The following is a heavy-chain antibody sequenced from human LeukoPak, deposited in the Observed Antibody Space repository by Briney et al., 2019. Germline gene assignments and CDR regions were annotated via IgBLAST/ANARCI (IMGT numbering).Heavy chain of an antibody. J-gene: IGHJ3*02. Sequence: TSETLSLTCTVSGGSISSSSYYWGWIRQPPGKGLEWIGSIYYSGSTYYNPSLKSRVTISVDTSKNHFSLKLSSVTAADTAVYYCASPTYYDSSGYPPLAFDIWGQGTMVTVSS. V-gene: IGHV4-39*01. CDR2: IYYSGST. D-gene: IGHD3-22*01. CDR3: ASPTYYDSSGYPPLAFDI. CDR1: GGSISSSSYY.